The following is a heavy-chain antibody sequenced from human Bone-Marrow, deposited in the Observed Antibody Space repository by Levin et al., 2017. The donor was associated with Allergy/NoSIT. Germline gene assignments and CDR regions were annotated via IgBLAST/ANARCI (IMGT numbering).Heavy chain of an antibody. Sequence: SETLSLTCTVSGGSISSSSYYWGWIRQHPGKGLEWIGSIYYSGSTYYNPSLKSRVTISVDTSKNQFSLKLSSVTAADTAVYYCARHKYRDRRLPDNWFDPWGQGTLVTVSS. CDR2: IYYSGST. J-gene: IGHJ5*02. D-gene: IGHD5-12*01. V-gene: IGHV4-39*01. CDR1: GGSISSSSYY. CDR3: ARHKYRDRRLPDNWFDP.